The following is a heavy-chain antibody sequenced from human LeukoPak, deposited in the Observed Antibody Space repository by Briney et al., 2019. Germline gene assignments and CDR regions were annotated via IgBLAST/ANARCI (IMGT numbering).Heavy chain of an antibody. V-gene: IGHV3-23*01. D-gene: IGHD6-13*01. Sequence: GGSLRLSCAASGFTFSSYAMSWVRQAPGKGLEWVSAISGSGGSTYYADSVKGRFTISRDNSKNTLYLQMNSLRAEDTAVYYCAKALVPRWAAAGKNYYYGMDVWGQGTTVNVSS. J-gene: IGHJ6*02. CDR3: AKALVPRWAAAGKNYYYGMDV. CDR1: GFTFSSYA. CDR2: ISGSGGST.